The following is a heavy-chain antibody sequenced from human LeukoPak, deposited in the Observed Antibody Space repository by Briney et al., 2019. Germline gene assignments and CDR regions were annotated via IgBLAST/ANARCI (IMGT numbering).Heavy chain of an antibody. D-gene: IGHD2-15*01. CDR2: FDLEVGKT. Sequence: ASVEVSCTVFGYTLSELFMHWVGEAPGKGVGWLGGFDLEVGKTNYAQKFQRRVTMTEDTSTDTAYMELSSLRSEDTAVYYCATRYCSGGSCPNYYYYYINAWGKGTTVTISS. CDR3: ATRYCSGGSCPNYYYYYINA. V-gene: IGHV1-24*01. J-gene: IGHJ6*03. CDR1: GYTLSELF.